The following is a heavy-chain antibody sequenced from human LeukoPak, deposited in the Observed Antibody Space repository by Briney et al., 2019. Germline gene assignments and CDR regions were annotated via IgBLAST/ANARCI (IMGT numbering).Heavy chain of an antibody. CDR2: MNPNSGNT. Sequence: ASVKVSCKASGYTFTSYDINWVRQATGQGLEWMGWMNPNSGNTGYAQRFQGRVTITRNTSISTAYMELSSLRSEDTAVYYCARGSEGTTVMSGTMDVWGKGTTVTVSS. CDR1: GYTFTSYD. D-gene: IGHD4-11*01. CDR3: ARGSEGTTVMSGTMDV. V-gene: IGHV1-8*03. J-gene: IGHJ6*04.